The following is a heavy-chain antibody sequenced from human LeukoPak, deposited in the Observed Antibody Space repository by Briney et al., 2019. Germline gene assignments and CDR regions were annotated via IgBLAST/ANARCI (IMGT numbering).Heavy chain of an antibody. CDR2: IYYSGST. J-gene: IGHJ4*02. D-gene: IGHD6-13*01. CDR1: GGSISSYY. Sequence: SETLSPTCTVSGGSISSYYWSWIRQPPGKGLEWIGYIYYSGSTNYNPSLKSRVTISVDTSKNQFSLKLSSVTAADTAVYYCARLDTAAGTIDYWGQGTLVTVSS. CDR3: ARLDTAAGTIDY. V-gene: IGHV4-59*08.